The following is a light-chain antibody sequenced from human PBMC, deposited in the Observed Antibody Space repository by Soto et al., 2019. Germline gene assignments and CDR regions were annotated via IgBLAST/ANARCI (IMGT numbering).Light chain of an antibody. Sequence: EIVLTQSPATLSLSPGERATLSCRASQSVSSYLAWYQQKPGQAPRLLIYDASNRATGIPARFSGGGSGTEFTLTISSLQSEDFAVYHCQQYNDWPRTFGQGTKVGIK. V-gene: IGKV3-11*01. CDR3: QQYNDWPRT. CDR1: QSVSSY. J-gene: IGKJ1*01. CDR2: DAS.